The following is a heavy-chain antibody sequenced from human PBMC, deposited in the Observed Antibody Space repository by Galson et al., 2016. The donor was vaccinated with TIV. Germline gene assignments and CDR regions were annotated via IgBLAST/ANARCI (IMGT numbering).Heavy chain of an antibody. CDR2: IYYSGTT. CDR3: ARELLWFGELLSRPARPTEYYFDS. CDR1: GGSISSDDYY. D-gene: IGHD3-10*01. V-gene: IGHV4-30-4*01. J-gene: IGHJ4*02. Sequence: LSLTCTVSGGSISSDDYYWGWIRQPPGKGLEWIGYIYYSGTTYYNPSLKSRASISIDTSKNQFSLNLSSVTAADTAVYYCARELLWFGELLSRPARPTEYYFDSWGQGTLVTVSS.